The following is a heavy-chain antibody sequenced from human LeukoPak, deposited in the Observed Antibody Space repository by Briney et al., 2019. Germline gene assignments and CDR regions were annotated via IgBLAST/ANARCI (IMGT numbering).Heavy chain of an antibody. Sequence: PGGSLRLSCAASGFTFSSYWMSWVRQAPGKGLEWVANIKQDGSEKYYVDSVKGRFTISRDNAKNSLYLQMNSLRAEDTAVYYCASLVLNTRVYCSGGSCLDAFDIWGQGTMVTVSS. J-gene: IGHJ3*02. CDR2: IKQDGSEK. V-gene: IGHV3-7*03. CDR1: GFTFSSYW. D-gene: IGHD2-15*01. CDR3: ASLVLNTRVYCSGGSCLDAFDI.